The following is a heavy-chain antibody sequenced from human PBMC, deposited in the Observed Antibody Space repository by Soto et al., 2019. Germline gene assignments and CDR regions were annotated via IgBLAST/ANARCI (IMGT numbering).Heavy chain of an antibody. CDR3: ATDRVYVDAFDI. D-gene: IGHD3-10*01. Sequence: QVQLVQSGAEVKKPGASVKVSCKVSGYTLTELSMHWVRQAPGKGLEWMGGFDPEDGETIYAQKFQGRVTMTEHTSTDTADMELSSLRSEDTAVYYCATDRVYVDAFDIWGQGTMVTVSS. CDR2: FDPEDGET. CDR1: GYTLTELS. J-gene: IGHJ3*02. V-gene: IGHV1-24*01.